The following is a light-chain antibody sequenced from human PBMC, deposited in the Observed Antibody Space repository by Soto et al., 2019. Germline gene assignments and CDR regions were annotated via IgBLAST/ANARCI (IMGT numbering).Light chain of an antibody. CDR2: DAS. CDR1: QSVSSSY. J-gene: IGKJ1*01. Sequence: EIVLTQSPGTLSLSPGERATLSCRSSQSVSSSYLAWYQQKPGQAPRLLIYDASSRATGIPDRFSGSGSGTDFTLTISRLEPEDFAVYYCQQYGSSPTFGQGTKEEIK. CDR3: QQYGSSPT. V-gene: IGKV3-20*01.